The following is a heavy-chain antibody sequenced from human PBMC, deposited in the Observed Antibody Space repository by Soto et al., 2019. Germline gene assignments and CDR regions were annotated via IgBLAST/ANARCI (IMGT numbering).Heavy chain of an antibody. Sequence: PGGSLRLSCAASGFTFSSYGMHWVRQAPGKGLEWVAVIWYDGSNKYYAESVKGRFTISRDNSKNTLYLQMNSLRAEDTAVYYCARKALGMTIDYWGQGTLVTVSS. D-gene: IGHD4-17*01. CDR1: GFTFSSYG. CDR2: IWYDGSNK. CDR3: ARKALGMTIDY. V-gene: IGHV3-33*01. J-gene: IGHJ4*02.